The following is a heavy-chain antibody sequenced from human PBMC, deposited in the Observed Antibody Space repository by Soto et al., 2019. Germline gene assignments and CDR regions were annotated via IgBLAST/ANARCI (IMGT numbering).Heavy chain of an antibody. CDR1: GFTFTTAW. Sequence: VQLVESGGGLVKPGGSLRLSCAASGFTFTTAWMSWVRQAPGRGREWVGRIKSKVEGGTTDYAAPVKGRFTISRDDSKNTLYLQMNSLRSDDTAVYYCTSGWTSTWYSLHDYWGQGTLVTVSS. CDR2: IKSKVEGGTT. J-gene: IGHJ4*02. V-gene: IGHV3-15*01. D-gene: IGHD6-13*01. CDR3: TSGWTSTWYSLHDY.